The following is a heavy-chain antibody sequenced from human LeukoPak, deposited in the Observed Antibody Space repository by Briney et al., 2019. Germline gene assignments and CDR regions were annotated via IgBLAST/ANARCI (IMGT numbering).Heavy chain of an antibody. CDR3: ANGNGDRFLEWLHEIHFVN. CDR1: GFTFSNYS. CDR2: ISNSSITK. J-gene: IGHJ4*02. Sequence: GGSQRLSCAASGFTFSNYSMNWVRQAPGKGLEWVSYISNSSITKHNVNSRKGRFTTCRETTKNSLYLQMNSLRAGNTAVYYSANGNGDRFLEWLHEIHFVNWGQGTLVTVSP. D-gene: IGHD3-3*01. V-gene: IGHV3-48*01.